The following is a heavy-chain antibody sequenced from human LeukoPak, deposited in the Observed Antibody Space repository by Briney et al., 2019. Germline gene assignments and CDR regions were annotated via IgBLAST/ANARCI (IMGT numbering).Heavy chain of an antibody. CDR1: GGSISSYY. CDR3: ARVSEDSSGYYLHAFDI. D-gene: IGHD3-22*01. V-gene: IGHV4-4*09. CDR2: IYTSGST. J-gene: IGHJ3*02. Sequence: PSETLSLTCTVSGGSISSYYWSWIRQPPGKGLEWIGYIYTSGSTNYNPSLKSRVTISVDTSKNQFSLKLSSVTAADTAVYYCARVSEDSSGYYLHAFDIWGQGTMVTVSS.